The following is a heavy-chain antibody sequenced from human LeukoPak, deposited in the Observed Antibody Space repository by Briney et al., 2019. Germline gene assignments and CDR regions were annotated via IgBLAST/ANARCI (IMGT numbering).Heavy chain of an antibody. CDR1: GGSISSYY. D-gene: IGHD6-6*01. V-gene: IGHV4-59*12. Sequence: SETLSLTCTVSGGSISSYYWSWIRQPPGKGLEYIAYIYYSGSTNYNPSLKSRVTISVDPSKNQFSLKLSSVTAADTAVYYCARARSIAVWFDPWGQGTLVTVSS. CDR2: IYYSGST. CDR3: ARARSIAVWFDP. J-gene: IGHJ5*02.